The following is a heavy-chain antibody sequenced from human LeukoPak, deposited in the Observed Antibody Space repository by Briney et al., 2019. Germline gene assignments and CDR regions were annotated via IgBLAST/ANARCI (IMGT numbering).Heavy chain of an antibody. CDR1: GGSISSGAYY. D-gene: IGHD3-3*01. V-gene: IGHV4-31*03. CDR3: ARAEVEKLEIGY. CDR2: IYYSGST. Sequence: SETLSLTCTVSGGSISSGAYYWSWIRQHPGKGLEWIGYIYYSGSTYYNPSLKSRVTISVDTSKNQFSLKLSSGTAADTAVYYWARAEVEKLEIGYWGQGTLVTVSS. J-gene: IGHJ4*02.